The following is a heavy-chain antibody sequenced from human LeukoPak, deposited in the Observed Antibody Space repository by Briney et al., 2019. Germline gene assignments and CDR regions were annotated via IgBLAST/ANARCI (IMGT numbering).Heavy chain of an antibody. V-gene: IGHV4-39*01. D-gene: IGHD6-19*01. CDR2: IYYSGST. CDR1: GGSISSSSYY. CDR3: ARLAVAGLYYYYYYYMDA. Sequence: SETLSLTCTVSGGSISSSSYYWVWMRQPPGKGLEWMGSIYYSGSTYYNPSLKSRVTISVDTPKNQFSLKLSSVTAADTAVYYCARLAVAGLYYYYYYYMDAWGKGTTVTVSS. J-gene: IGHJ6*03.